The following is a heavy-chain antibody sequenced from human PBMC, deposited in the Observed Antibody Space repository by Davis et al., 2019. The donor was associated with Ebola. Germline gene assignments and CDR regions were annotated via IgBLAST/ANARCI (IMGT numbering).Heavy chain of an antibody. J-gene: IGHJ3*02. CDR1: GYSFTTYW. Sequence: GESLKISCKGSGYSFTTYWIGWVRQMPGKGLEWMGIIYPGDSDTRYSPSFQGQVTISADKSISTAYLQWSSLKASDTATYYCASLRRTITGMDDGFDIWGQGTMVTVSS. D-gene: IGHD2-8*02. CDR2: IYPGDSDT. CDR3: ASLRRTITGMDDGFDI. V-gene: IGHV5-51*01.